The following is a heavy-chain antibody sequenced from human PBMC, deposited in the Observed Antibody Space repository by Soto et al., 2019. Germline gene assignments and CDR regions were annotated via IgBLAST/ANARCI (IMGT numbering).Heavy chain of an antibody. V-gene: IGHV3-30*18. CDR1: GFSFNTYG. CDR3: AKDIVRYTYGDCDY. CDR2: ISYDGSNK. D-gene: IGHD5-18*01. Sequence: QVQLVESGGAVFQPGNYLRLSCAASGFSFNTYGMYWVRQSPGKGLEWVAAISYDGSNKYHADSVKGRFTISRDNSKNTLYLQMNSLRVEDTAVYYCAKDIVRYTYGDCDYWGQGALVTVSS. J-gene: IGHJ4*02.